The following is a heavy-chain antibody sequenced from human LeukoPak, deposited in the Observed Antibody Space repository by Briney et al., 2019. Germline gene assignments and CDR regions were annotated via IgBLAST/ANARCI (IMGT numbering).Heavy chain of an antibody. Sequence: GASVKVSCKASGYTFTSYGISWVRQAPGQGLEWMGWISAYNGNTNYAQKLQGRVTMTTDTSTSTAYMELRSLRSDDTAVYYCARDWGYCSGGSCYLTKNNYYYYGMDVWGQGTTVTVSS. J-gene: IGHJ6*02. CDR1: GYTFTSYG. CDR2: ISAYNGNT. V-gene: IGHV1-18*01. D-gene: IGHD2-15*01. CDR3: ARDWGYCSGGSCYLTKNNYYYYGMDV.